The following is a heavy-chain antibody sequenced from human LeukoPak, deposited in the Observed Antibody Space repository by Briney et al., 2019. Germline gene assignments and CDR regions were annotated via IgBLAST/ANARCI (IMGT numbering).Heavy chain of an antibody. Sequence: ASVKVSCKASGYTFTGYYMHWVRQAPGQGLEWMGRINPNSGGTNYAQKFQGRVTMTRDTSISTAYMELSGLRSDDTAVYYCARVHDNRVGIVIPFDYWGQGTLVTVSS. CDR1: GYTFTGYY. J-gene: IGHJ4*02. D-gene: IGHD2/OR15-2a*01. V-gene: IGHV1-2*06. CDR2: INPNSGGT. CDR3: ARVHDNRVGIVIPFDY.